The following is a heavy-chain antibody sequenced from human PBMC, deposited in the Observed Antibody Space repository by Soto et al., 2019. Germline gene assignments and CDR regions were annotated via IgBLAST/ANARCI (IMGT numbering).Heavy chain of an antibody. CDR1: GFTFSSYS. V-gene: IGHV3-21*01. D-gene: IGHD3-22*01. CDR3: ARDGSLYYYDDLNWYFDL. CDR2: ISSSSSYI. Sequence: EVQLVESGGGLVKPGGSLRLSCAASGFTFSSYSMNWVRQAPGKGLEWVSSISSSSSYIYYADSVKGRFTISRDNAKNSLYLQMNGLRAEDTAVSYCARDGSLYYYDDLNWYFDLWGRGTLVTVSS. J-gene: IGHJ2*01.